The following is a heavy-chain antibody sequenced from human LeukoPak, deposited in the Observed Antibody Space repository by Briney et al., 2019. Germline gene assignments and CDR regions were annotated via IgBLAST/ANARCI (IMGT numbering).Heavy chain of an antibody. Sequence: GGSLRLSCAASGFTFSSYGMHWVRQAPGKGLEWVAVISYDGSNKYYADSVKGRFTISRDNSKNTLYLQMNSLRAEDTAVYYCAKDLTPKYYYDSSGYYPDAFDIWGQGTMVTVSS. J-gene: IGHJ3*02. CDR2: ISYDGSNK. CDR3: AKDLTPKYYYDSSGYYPDAFDI. V-gene: IGHV3-30*18. CDR1: GFTFSSYG. D-gene: IGHD3-22*01.